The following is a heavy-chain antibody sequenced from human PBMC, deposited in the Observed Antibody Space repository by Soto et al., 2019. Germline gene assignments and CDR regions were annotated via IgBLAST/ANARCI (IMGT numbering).Heavy chain of an antibody. CDR2: ISYYGSNK. V-gene: IGHV3-30*18. Sequence: GWSVRLSCAASGFTFSSYGMHWVRQAPGKGLEWVAVISYYGSNKYYADSVKRRFTISRDNSKNTLYLQMNSLRAEDTAVDYCAKSAVYGHYSSTGTDAWGQGTTVTVCS. CDR1: GFTFSSYG. CDR3: AKSAVYGHYSSTGTDA. D-gene: IGHD3-10*01. J-gene: IGHJ6*02.